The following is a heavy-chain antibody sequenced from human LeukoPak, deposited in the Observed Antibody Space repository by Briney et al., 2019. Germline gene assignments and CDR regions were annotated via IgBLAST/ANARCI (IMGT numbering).Heavy chain of an antibody. V-gene: IGHV3-30*04. D-gene: IGHD3-3*01. Sequence: PGRSLRLSCAASGFTFNSYALHWVRQAPGKGLEWVAVISYGGSNNYYGESVKGRFTISRDNSRNMVYLQMNSLRPEDTAVYYCARGEDGFWSGYVEHWGQGTLVTVSS. CDR1: GFTFNSYA. CDR3: ARGEDGFWSGYVEH. CDR2: ISYGGSNN. J-gene: IGHJ1*01.